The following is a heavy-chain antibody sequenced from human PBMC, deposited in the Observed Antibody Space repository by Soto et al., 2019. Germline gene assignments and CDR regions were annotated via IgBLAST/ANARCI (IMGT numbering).Heavy chain of an antibody. V-gene: IGHV1-18*01. Sequence: XSVKVSCKASGDTFNSYAVNWVRQAPGQGLEWMGWISAYNGNTNYAQKLQGRVTMTTDTSTSTAYMELRSLRSDDTAVYYCARGTTVETGSYWGQGTLVTVSS. J-gene: IGHJ4*02. CDR1: GDTFNSYA. CDR2: ISAYNGNT. D-gene: IGHD4-17*01. CDR3: ARGTTVETGSY.